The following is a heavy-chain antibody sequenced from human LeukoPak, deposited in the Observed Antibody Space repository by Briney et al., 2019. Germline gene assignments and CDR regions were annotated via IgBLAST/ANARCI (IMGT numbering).Heavy chain of an antibody. J-gene: IGHJ5*02. V-gene: IGHV4-34*01. CDR1: GGSFSGYY. CDR2: INHSGST. D-gene: IGHD2-2*01. Sequence: SETLSLTCAVYGGSFSGYYWSWIRQPPGKGLEWIGEINHSGSTNYNPSLKSRVTISVDTSKNQFSLKLSSVTAADTAVYYCARARRCSSTSCSYNWFDPWGQGTLVTVSS. CDR3: ARARRCSSTSCSYNWFDP.